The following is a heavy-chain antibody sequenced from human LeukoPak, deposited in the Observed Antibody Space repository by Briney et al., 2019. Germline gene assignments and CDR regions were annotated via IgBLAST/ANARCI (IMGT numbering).Heavy chain of an antibody. D-gene: IGHD2-2*01. J-gene: IGHJ6*03. Sequence: PPETLSLTCAVYGGSFSGYYWSWIRQPPGKGLEWIGEINHSGSTNYNPSLKSRVTISVDTSKNQFSLKLSSVTAADTAVYYCARAYCSSTSFTSCYYYYMDVWGKGTTVTISS. CDR1: GGSFSGYY. CDR2: INHSGST. V-gene: IGHV4-34*01. CDR3: ARAYCSSTSFTSCYYYYMDV.